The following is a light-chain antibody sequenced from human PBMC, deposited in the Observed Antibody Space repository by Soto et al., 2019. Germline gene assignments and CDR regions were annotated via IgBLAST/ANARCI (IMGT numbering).Light chain of an antibody. CDR3: QQYNNYFSWT. CDR2: DAS. Sequence: DIQMTQSPSTLSASVGDRVTITCRASQSISIWLAWYQQKPGKAPNILIYDASTLVSGGPSRFIGSGSGTEFTLTIISLQHDDFATYYCQQYNNYFSWTFGQGTKVEIK. V-gene: IGKV1-5*01. CDR1: QSISIW. J-gene: IGKJ1*01.